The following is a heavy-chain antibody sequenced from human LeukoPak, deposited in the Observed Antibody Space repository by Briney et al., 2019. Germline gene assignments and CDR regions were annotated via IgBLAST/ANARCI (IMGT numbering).Heavy chain of an antibody. CDR3: ARNGRVRRVVKDLFEY. CDR2: VSPYNGNT. Sequence: ASVRVSCKTSGYTFTDYDITWVRQAPGQGLEWMGRVSPYNGNTYYSQRFQDRVIITKDTSTGTYYMDLRDLRTDDTAIYYCARNGRVRRVVKDLFEYWGQGTLVAVSS. J-gene: IGHJ4*02. CDR1: GYTFTDYD. V-gene: IGHV1-18*01. D-gene: IGHD3-10*01.